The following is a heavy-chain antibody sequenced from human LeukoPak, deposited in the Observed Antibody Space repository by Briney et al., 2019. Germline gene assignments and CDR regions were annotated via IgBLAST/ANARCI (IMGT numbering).Heavy chain of an antibody. J-gene: IGHJ4*02. CDR1: GFTFSSYE. D-gene: IGHD1-26*01. V-gene: IGHV3-48*03. CDR2: ISSSGSTI. Sequence: GGSLRLSCAASGFTFSSYEMNWVRQAPGKGLEWVSYISSSGSTIYYADSVKGRFTISRDNAKNSLYLQMNSLRAEDTAVYYCARGSWGLLLFDYWGQGTLVTVSS. CDR3: ARGSWGLLLFDY.